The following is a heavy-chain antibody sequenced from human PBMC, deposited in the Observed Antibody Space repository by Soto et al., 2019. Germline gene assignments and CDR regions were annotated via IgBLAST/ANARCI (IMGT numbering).Heavy chain of an antibody. Sequence: QVQLVESGGGVVQPGRSLRLSCAASGFTFSSYGMYWVRQAPGKGLEWVAVIWYDGSNKYYVDSVKGRFTISRDNSKNSLYLQMNSLRAEETAVYYCARSYYDFWGYYGMDVWGQGTTVTVSS. V-gene: IGHV3-33*01. CDR1: GFTFSSYG. CDR2: IWYDGSNK. D-gene: IGHD3-3*01. J-gene: IGHJ6*02. CDR3: ARSYYDFWGYYGMDV.